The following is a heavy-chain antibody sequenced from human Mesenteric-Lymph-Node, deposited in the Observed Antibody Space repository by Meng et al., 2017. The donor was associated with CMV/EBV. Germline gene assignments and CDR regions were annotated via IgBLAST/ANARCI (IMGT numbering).Heavy chain of an antibody. J-gene: IGHJ4*02. CDR2: INGDGSTT. CDR1: GFTFSTYW. CDR3: ARDPWDFVVEPGKRGFDY. D-gene: IGHD2-2*01. V-gene: IGHV3-74*01. Sequence: GGSLRLSCAASGFTFSTYWMHWVHQAPGKGLTWVSRINGDGSTTTYADSVKGRFTISRDNSKNTLYLQMNSLRAEDTAVYFCARDPWDFVVEPGKRGFDYWGQGTLVTVSS.